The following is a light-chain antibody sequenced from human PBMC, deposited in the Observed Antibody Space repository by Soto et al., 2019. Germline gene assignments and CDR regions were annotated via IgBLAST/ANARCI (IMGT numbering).Light chain of an antibody. CDR3: QQSYSTPET. CDR1: QSISSY. J-gene: IGKJ1*01. CDR2: AAS. V-gene: IGKV1-39*01. Sequence: DIQMTQSPSSLSASVGDRVTITCRASQSISSYLNWYQQKPGKAPKLPIYAASSLQSGVPSRFSGSGSGTDFTLTISSLQPEDFATYYCQQSYSTPETFGQGTKVDI.